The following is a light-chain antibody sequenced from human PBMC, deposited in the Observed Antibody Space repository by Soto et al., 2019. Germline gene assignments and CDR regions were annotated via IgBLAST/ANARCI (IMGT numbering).Light chain of an antibody. CDR1: QGISSY. Sequence: AIRMTQSPSSFSASTGDRVTITCRASQGISSYLAWYQQKPGKAPKLLIYAASTLQSGVPSRFSGSGSGTDFTLTISCLQSEDFATYYCQQYYRYPLLTFGGGTKVEIK. CDR3: QQYYRYPLLT. J-gene: IGKJ4*01. V-gene: IGKV1-8*01. CDR2: AAS.